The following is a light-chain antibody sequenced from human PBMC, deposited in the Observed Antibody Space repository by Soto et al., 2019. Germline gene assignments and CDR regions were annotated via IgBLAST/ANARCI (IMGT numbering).Light chain of an antibody. Sequence: QSVLTQPPSASGAPGQRVTISCTGSSSNIGAGYDVQWYQQLPGTAPKLLIYGNINRPSGVPDRFSGSKSGTSASLAITGLQAEDEADYYCQSFDSSLSGSVFGGGTKVTVL. V-gene: IGLV1-40*01. CDR1: SSNIGAGYD. CDR2: GNI. CDR3: QSFDSSLSGSV. J-gene: IGLJ2*01.